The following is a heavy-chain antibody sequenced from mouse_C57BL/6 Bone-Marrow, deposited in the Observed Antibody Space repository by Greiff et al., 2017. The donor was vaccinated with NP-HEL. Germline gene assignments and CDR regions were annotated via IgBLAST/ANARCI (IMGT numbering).Heavy chain of an antibody. J-gene: IGHJ2*01. D-gene: IGHD4-1*02. CDR2: INYDGSST. V-gene: IGHV5-16*01. CDR3: ARDPLQLG. Sequence: EVQLVESEGGLVQPGSSMKLSCTASGFTFSDYYMAWVRQVPEKGLEWVANINYDGSSTYYLDSLKSRFIISRDNAKNILYLQMSSLKSEDTATYYCARDPLQLGRGQGTTLTVSS. CDR1: GFTFSDYY.